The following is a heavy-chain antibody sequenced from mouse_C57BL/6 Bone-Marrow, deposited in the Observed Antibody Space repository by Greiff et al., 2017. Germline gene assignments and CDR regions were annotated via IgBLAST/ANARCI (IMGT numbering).Heavy chain of an antibody. V-gene: IGHV1-55*01. J-gene: IGHJ2*01. CDR2: IYPPRGRT. CDR3: ARSGPLGRSFDD. CDR1: GYTFTSYW. Sequence: QVQLQQPGAELVKPGASVKMSCKASGYTFTSYWITWVKQRPGQGLEWIGDIYPPRGRTTYNEKFKSKAILTVETSSNTAYMQLSSLTSEDSAVFYCARSGPLGRSFDDWGQGTTLTVSS. D-gene: IGHD4-1*01.